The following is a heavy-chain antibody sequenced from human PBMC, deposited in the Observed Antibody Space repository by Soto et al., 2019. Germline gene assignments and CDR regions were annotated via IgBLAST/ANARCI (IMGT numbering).Heavy chain of an antibody. CDR2: INPNSGGT. Sequence: ASVKVSCKASGYTFTGYYMHWVRQAPGQGLEWMGWINPNSGGTNYAQKFQGWVTMTRDTSISTAYMELSRLRSDDTAVYYCESAVSMVRGVIGSNYYYYGMDVWGQGTTVTVSS. D-gene: IGHD3-10*01. V-gene: IGHV1-2*04. CDR1: GYTFTGYY. J-gene: IGHJ6*02. CDR3: ESAVSMVRGVIGSNYYYYGMDV.